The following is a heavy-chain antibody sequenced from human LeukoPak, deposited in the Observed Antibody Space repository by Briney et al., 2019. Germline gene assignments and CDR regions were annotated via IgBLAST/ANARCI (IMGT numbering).Heavy chain of an antibody. Sequence: SETLSLTCAVSGGSISSGGYSWSWIRQPPGKGLEWIGYIYHSGSTYYNPSLKSRVTISVDRSKNQFSLKLSSVTAADTAVYYCARVVRSYYYDSSGYSNWFDPWGQGTLVTVSS. D-gene: IGHD3-22*01. CDR2: IYHSGST. CDR3: ARVVRSYYYDSSGYSNWFDP. J-gene: IGHJ5*02. CDR1: GGSISSGGYS. V-gene: IGHV4-30-2*01.